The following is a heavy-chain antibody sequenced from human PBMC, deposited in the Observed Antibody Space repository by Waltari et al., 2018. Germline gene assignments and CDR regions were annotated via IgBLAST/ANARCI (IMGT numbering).Heavy chain of an antibody. V-gene: IGHV4-39*01. CDR1: GGSITTNRHY. Sequence: QLQLQESGPGLVKPSETLALTCSVSGGSITTNRHYWGWIRQPPGQGLDWIGTISYNGATYSSPSLRGRLTLSRDTTMNQLSLKLGSVTAADTAVYYCATYIGASVGTAAFDVWGQGTMVTVSS. J-gene: IGHJ3*01. CDR2: ISYNGAT. CDR3: ATYIGASVGTAAFDV. D-gene: IGHD5-12*01.